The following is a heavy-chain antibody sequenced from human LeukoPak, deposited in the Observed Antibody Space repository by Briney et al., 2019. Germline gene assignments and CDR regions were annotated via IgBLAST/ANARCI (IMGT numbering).Heavy chain of an antibody. J-gene: IGHJ4*02. CDR3: ARSTAVADNADY. CDR1: GYTFTGYY. CDR2: INPNSGGT. V-gene: IGHV1-2*02. Sequence: ASVKVSCKASGYTFTGYYMYWVRQAPGQGLEWMGWINPNSGGTNYAQKFQGRVTMTRDTSISTAYMELSRLRSGDTAVYYCARSTAVADNADYWGQGTLVTVSS. D-gene: IGHD6-19*01.